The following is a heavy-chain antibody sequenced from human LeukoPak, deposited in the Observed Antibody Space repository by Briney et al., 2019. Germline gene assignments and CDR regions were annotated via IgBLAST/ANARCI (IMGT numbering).Heavy chain of an antibody. J-gene: IGHJ4*02. CDR2: IKQDGSEK. Sequence: GGSLRLSCAASGFTFSSYWMSWVRQAPGKGLEWVANIKQDGSEKYYVDSVKGRFTISRDNAKNSLYLQMNGLRAEDTAVYYCARQGQRGYSGYDSSQYYFDYWGQGTLVTVSS. V-gene: IGHV3-7*01. D-gene: IGHD5-12*01. CDR3: ARQGQRGYSGYDSSQYYFDY. CDR1: GFTFSSYW.